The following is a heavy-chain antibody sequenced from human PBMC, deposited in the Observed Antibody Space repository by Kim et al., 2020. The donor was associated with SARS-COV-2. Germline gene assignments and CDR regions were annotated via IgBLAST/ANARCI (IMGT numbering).Heavy chain of an antibody. V-gene: IGHV5-51*01. CDR2: IYPGDSDT. CDR3: ARSLFSVVVPAAPGDYYYGMDV. Sequence: GESLKISCKGSGYSFTSYWIGWVRQMPGKGLEWMGIIYPGDSDTRYSPSFQGQVTISADKSISTAYLQWSSLKASDTAMYYCARSLFSVVVPAAPGDYYYGMDVWGQGTTVTVS. D-gene: IGHD2-2*01. CDR1: GYSFTSYW. J-gene: IGHJ6*02.